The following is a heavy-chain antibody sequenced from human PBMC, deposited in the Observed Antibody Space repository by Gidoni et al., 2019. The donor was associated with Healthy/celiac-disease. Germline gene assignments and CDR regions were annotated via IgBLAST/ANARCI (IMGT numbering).Heavy chain of an antibody. D-gene: IGHD3-22*01. J-gene: IGHJ4*02. Sequence: EVQLVESGGGLVQPGGSLRLSCADSGFTVSSNYMSWVRQAPGKGLEWVSVSYSGGSTYYADSVKGRFTISRDNSKNTLYLQMNSLRAEDTAVYYCARDSYYYDSSGYVDYWGQGTLVTVSS. CDR2: SYSGGST. V-gene: IGHV3-66*01. CDR3: ARDSYYYDSSGYVDY. CDR1: GFTVSSNY.